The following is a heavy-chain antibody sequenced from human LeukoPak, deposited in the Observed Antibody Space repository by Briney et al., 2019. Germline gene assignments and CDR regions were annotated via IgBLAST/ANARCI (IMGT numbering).Heavy chain of an antibody. Sequence: SETLSLTCGLSGYSISSGSYWGWIRQPPGQGVVWIGIIYHTGSTYSNPSLKSRVTITGDTSNNQFSLKLSSVTAADTAVYYCARLMSEQGLVLSGYNWFDHWGQGTLVTVSS. CDR1: GYSISSGSY. V-gene: IGHV4-38-2*01. J-gene: IGHJ5*02. CDR2: IYHTGST. CDR3: ARLMSEQGLVLSGYNWFDH. D-gene: IGHD6-19*01.